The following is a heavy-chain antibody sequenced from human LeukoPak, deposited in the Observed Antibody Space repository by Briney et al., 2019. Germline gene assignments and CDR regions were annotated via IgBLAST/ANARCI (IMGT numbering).Heavy chain of an antibody. V-gene: IGHV1-2*02. CDR2: INPNSGGT. CDR3: ARDSEVYYYDSSGYDSY. CDR1: GYTFTGYY. D-gene: IGHD3-22*01. Sequence: ASVKVSCKASGYTFTGYYMHWVRQAPGQGLEWMGWINPNSGGTNYAQKFQGRVTMTRDTSISIAYVELSRLRSDDTAVYYCARDSEVYYYDSSGYDSYWGQGTLVTVSS. J-gene: IGHJ4*02.